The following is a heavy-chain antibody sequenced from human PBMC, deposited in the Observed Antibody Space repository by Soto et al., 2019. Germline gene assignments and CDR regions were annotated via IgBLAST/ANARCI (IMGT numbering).Heavy chain of an antibody. CDR3: AKGYCSTGRCYGYYGRDV. V-gene: IGHV1-18*01. J-gene: IGHJ6*02. CDR2: INPYNGDT. CDR1: GYTFTNFG. D-gene: IGHD2-2*01. Sequence: QIQLVQSGAEVKKPGASVKVSCKASGYTFTNFGLTWVRQAPGQGLEWMGWINPYNGDTSYAQKFQGRVTVTTDTSTSTAYMELRSLRSDDTAVYYCAKGYCSTGRCYGYYGRDVWGQGTTVTVSS.